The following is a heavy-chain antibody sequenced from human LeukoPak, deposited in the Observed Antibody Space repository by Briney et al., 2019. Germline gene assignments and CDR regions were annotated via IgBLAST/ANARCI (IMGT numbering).Heavy chain of an antibody. D-gene: IGHD3-10*01. V-gene: IGHV3-30*18. J-gene: IGHJ4*02. Sequence: PGGSLRLSCAASGFSFSSYGMHWVRQAPGKGLEWVAVISYDGSNKYYADSVKGRFTISRDNSKNTLYVQMNSLRAEDTAVYYCAKDRGFGVFFQYYFDCWGQGTLVTVSS. CDR3: AKDRGFGVFFQYYFDC. CDR1: GFSFSSYG. CDR2: ISYDGSNK.